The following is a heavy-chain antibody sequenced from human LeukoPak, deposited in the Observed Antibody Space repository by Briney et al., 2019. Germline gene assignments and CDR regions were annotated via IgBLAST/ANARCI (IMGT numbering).Heavy chain of an antibody. V-gene: IGHV3-7*03. CDR1: GFIFSSYW. J-gene: IGHJ4*02. D-gene: IGHD1-26*01. Sequence: GGSLRLSCEASGFIFSSYWMNWVRQAPGKGPEWVANINQDGTEKYYVDSVKGRFTISRDNSKNTLYLQMNSLRAEDTAVYYCASLMGGAQHDYWGQGTLVTVSS. CDR2: INQDGTEK. CDR3: ASLMGGAQHDY.